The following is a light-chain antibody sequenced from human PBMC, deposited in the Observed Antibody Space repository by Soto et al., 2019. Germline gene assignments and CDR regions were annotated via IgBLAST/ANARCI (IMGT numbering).Light chain of an antibody. CDR1: SSDVGGYIY. V-gene: IGLV2-14*01. J-gene: IGLJ1*01. CDR2: DVT. CDR3: SSYTTSRSYV. Sequence: QSVLTQPASVSGSPGQSITICCTGTSSDVGGYIYVSWYHQHPGKAPILMIYDVTSRLSGVSYRFSGSKSGNTASLTISVLQAEDAADYYCSSYTTSRSYVFGTGTKVTGL.